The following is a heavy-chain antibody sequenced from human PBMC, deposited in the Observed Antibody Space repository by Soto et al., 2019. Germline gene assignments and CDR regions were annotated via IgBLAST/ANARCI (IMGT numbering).Heavy chain of an antibody. V-gene: IGHV3-21*04. J-gene: IGHJ4*02. D-gene: IGHD1-26*01. CDR3: ARSRYTGTYSGRFLDY. Sequence: PGGSLRLSCAASGFTFNSYSVNWVRQAPGKGLEWVASISSGSVHIDFADSVKGRFAISRDSSENTFYLQMNSLRAEDTAMYFCARSRYTGTYSGRFLDYWGQGSLVTVSS. CDR2: ISSGSVHI. CDR1: GFTFNSYS.